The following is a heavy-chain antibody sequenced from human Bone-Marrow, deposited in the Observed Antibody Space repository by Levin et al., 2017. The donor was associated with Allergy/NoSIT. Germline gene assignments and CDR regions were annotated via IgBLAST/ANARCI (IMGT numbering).Heavy chain of an antibody. CDR3: ARGIIGDVRVAHKEAFDI. V-gene: IGHV3-48*04. CDR2: ISTSSGTI. D-gene: IGHD2/OR15-2a*01. CDR1: GFTFRSHS. Sequence: GGSLRLSCAASGFTFRSHSMNWVRQAPGKGLEWVSYISTSSGTIYYAESVKGRFTISRDNARNSLYLQMSSLRAEDTAVYYCARGIIGDVRVAHKEAFDIWGQGTMVTVSS. J-gene: IGHJ3*02.